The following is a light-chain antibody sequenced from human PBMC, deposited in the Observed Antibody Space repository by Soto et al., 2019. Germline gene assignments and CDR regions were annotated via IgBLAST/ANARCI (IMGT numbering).Light chain of an antibody. J-gene: IGKJ1*01. CDR2: GAS. Sequence: EIVLTQSPGTLSLSPGERATLSCGASQSVSSSYLAWYQQKPGQAPTRLIYGASSRATGIPDRFSGSGSGTDFTLTISSLEPEDFAVYYCQQYGSSPPWTFGQGTKVDI. V-gene: IGKV3-20*01. CDR3: QQYGSSPPWT. CDR1: QSVSSSY.